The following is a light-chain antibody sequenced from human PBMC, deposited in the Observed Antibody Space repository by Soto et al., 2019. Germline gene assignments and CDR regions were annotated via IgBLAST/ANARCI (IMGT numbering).Light chain of an antibody. CDR3: CSYAGDLAL. Sequence: QSVRTQPRSVSGSPGHAVAIACTGTSSDVGGYDFVSWYQQHPGKAPKLMISDVSKRPSGVPDRFSGSKSGNTASLTISGLQAEDEADYYCCSYAGDLALFGGGTKVTXL. CDR1: SSDVGGYDF. J-gene: IGLJ2*01. V-gene: IGLV2-11*01. CDR2: DVS.